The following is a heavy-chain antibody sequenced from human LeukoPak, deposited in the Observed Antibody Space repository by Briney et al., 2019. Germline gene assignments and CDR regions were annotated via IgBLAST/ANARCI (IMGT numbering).Heavy chain of an antibody. CDR3: ARDRLITMIVVARGAFDI. D-gene: IGHD3-22*01. CDR2: MNPNSGNT. Sequence: GASVKVSCKASGYTFTSYDINWVRQATGQGLEWMGWMNPNSGNTGYAQKFQGRVTMTRDTSTSTVYMELSSLRSEDTAVYYCARDRLITMIVVARGAFDIWGQGTMVTVSS. J-gene: IGHJ3*02. V-gene: IGHV1-8*01. CDR1: GYTFTSYD.